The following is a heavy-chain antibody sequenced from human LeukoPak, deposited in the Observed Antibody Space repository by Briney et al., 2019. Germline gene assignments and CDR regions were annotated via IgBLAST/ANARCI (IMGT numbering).Heavy chain of an antibody. J-gene: IGHJ4*02. CDR1: GYSFTSYW. Sequence: GESLKISCKGSGYSFTSYWIGWVRQMPGKGLEWMGIIYPGDSDTRYSPSFQGQVTISADKSISTAYLQWSSLKASDTAMYYLARFSYRRYSPGSGKGHYFDYWGQGTLVTVSS. V-gene: IGHV5-51*01. D-gene: IGHD3-10*01. CDR3: ARFSYRRYSPGSGKGHYFDY. CDR2: IYPGDSDT.